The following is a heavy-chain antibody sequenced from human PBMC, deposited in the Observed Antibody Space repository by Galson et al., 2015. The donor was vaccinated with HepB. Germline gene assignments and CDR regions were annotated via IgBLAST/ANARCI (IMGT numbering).Heavy chain of an antibody. CDR2: ISYDGSNK. CDR3: AKDSMITFGGVIGPAEYFQH. V-gene: IGHV3-30*18. Sequence: SLRLSCAASGFTFSSYGMHWVRQAPGKGLEWVAVISYDGSNKYYADSVKGRFTISRDNSKNTLYLQMNSLRAEDTAVYYCAKDSMITFGGVIGPAEYFQHWGQGTLVTVSS. J-gene: IGHJ1*01. D-gene: IGHD3-16*02. CDR1: GFTFSSYG.